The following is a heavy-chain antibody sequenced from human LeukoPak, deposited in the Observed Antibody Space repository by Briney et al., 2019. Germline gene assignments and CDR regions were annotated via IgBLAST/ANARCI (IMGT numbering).Heavy chain of an antibody. Sequence: SVKVSCKASGGTFSSYAISWVRQAPGQGLEWMGRIIPILGIANYAQKFQGRVTITADKSTSTAYMELSSLRSEDTAVYYCASGGYSYGYGVLDYWGQGTLVTVSS. D-gene: IGHD5-18*01. V-gene: IGHV1-69*04. CDR3: ASGGYSYGYGVLDY. J-gene: IGHJ4*02. CDR2: IIPILGIA. CDR1: GGTFSSYA.